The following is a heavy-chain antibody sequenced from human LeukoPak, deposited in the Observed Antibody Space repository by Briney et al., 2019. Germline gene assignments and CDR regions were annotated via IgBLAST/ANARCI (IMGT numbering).Heavy chain of an antibody. J-gene: IGHJ4*02. CDR1: GYTFTGYY. D-gene: IGHD3-22*01. CDR2: INPNSGGT. Sequence: ASVKVSCKASGYTFTGYYMHWVRQAPGQGLEWMGWINPNSGGTNYAQKFQGRVTMTKDTSISTAYMELSSLRSEDTAVYYCARDGPYDSSGYFPHPFDYWGQGTLVTVSS. CDR3: ARDGPYDSSGYFPHPFDY. V-gene: IGHV1-2*02.